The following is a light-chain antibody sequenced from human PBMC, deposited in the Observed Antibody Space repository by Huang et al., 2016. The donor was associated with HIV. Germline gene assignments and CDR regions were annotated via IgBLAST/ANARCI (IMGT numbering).Light chain of an antibody. V-gene: IGKV3-15*01. J-gene: IGKJ2*01. CDR2: GAS. CDR3: QQYGNWPYT. Sequence: EILMTQSPATLSLSPGERATLSCGASQGVTNNLAGYQQKPGQAPRLLIYGASTRATGIPARFSGSGSGTEFALNISSLQSEDSAVYYCQQYGNWPYTFGQGAKLEI. CDR1: QGVTNN.